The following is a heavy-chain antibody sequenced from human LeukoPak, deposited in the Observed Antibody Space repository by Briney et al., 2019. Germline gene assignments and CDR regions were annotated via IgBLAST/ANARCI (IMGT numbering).Heavy chain of an antibody. CDR2: INHSGST. J-gene: IGHJ4*02. Sequence: SETLSLTCAVYGGAFSGYYWSWIRQPPGKGLEWIWEINHSGSTTYNPSLKSRVTISLDTSNNQFSLGLSSVAPEATAVYYCASGWTIATGRDYDFWSGSQTWYFDYWGQGTLVTASS. D-gene: IGHD3-3*01. V-gene: IGHV4-34*01. CDR3: ASGWTIATGRDYDFWSGSQTWYFDY. CDR1: GGAFSGYY.